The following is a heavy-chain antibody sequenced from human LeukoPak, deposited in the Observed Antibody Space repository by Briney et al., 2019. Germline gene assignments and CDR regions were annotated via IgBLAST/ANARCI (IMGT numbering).Heavy chain of an antibody. CDR2: ISSSSSYI. V-gene: IGHV3-21*01. J-gene: IGHJ4*02. CDR3: ARDRGFGELFSDY. D-gene: IGHD3-10*01. CDR1: GFTFSSYS. Sequence: PGGSLRLSCAASGFTFSSYSMDWARQAPGKGLEWVSSISSSSSYIYYADSVKGRFTISRDNAKNSLYLQMNSLRAEDTAVYYCARDRGFGELFSDYWGQGTLVTVSS.